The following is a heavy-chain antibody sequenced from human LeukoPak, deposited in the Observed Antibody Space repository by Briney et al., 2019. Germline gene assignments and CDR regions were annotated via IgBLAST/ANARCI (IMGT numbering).Heavy chain of an antibody. CDR3: ATVAGTNDYYYYGMDV. V-gene: IGHV1-18*01. Sequence: ASVKVSCKASGYTFTSYGISWVRQAPGQGLEWMGWISAYNGNTNYAQKLQGRVTMTTDTSTSTAYMELRSLRSDDTAVYYCATVAGTNDYYYYGMDVWGQGTTVTVFS. J-gene: IGHJ6*02. D-gene: IGHD6-19*01. CDR2: ISAYNGNT. CDR1: GYTFTSYG.